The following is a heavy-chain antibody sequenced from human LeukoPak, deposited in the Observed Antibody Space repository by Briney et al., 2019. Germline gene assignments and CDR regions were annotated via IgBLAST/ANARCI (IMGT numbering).Heavy chain of an antibody. Sequence: PGGSLRLSCAASGFTFSSYWMSWVRQAPGKGLQWVSTISGSGGSTYYADSVKGPFTISRDNSKNTLYLQMNSLRAEDTAVYYCAKDLWFGELTFDYWGQGTLVTVSS. CDR3: AKDLWFGELTFDY. J-gene: IGHJ4*02. D-gene: IGHD3-10*01. CDR2: ISGSGGST. CDR1: GFTFSSYW. V-gene: IGHV3-23*01.